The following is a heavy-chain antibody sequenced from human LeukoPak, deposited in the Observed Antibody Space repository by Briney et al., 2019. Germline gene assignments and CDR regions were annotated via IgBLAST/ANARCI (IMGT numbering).Heavy chain of an antibody. V-gene: IGHV4-38-2*02. D-gene: IGHD3-9*01. CDR1: GYSISSGYY. CDR2: ISHSGRT. CDR3: ATIPDLLTGYYNVDY. Sequence: QSVSLTCTVSGYSISSGYYWGWIRQPPGKGLEWIGSISHSGRTHYNPSRNRRGTISVDTCTHQLSLKLSSVTAADTGVYYCATIPDLLTGYYNVDYRGPGNLVTVSS. J-gene: IGHJ4*01.